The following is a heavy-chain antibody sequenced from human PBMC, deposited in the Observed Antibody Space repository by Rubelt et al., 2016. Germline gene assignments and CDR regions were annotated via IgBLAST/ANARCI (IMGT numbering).Heavy chain of an antibody. CDR2: INPSGGST. V-gene: IGHV1-46*01. CDR1: GYTFTSYY. D-gene: IGHD5-24*01. Sequence: QVQLVQSGAEVKKPGASVEVSCKASGYTFTSYYMHWVRQAPGQGLEWMGIINPSGGSTRYAKQFQGRGTMTRATATSTAYMELCSRRSEDRAVYYCAGTKTVERATMPLAYRGQGTLVTVSS. CDR3: AGTKTVERATMPLAY. J-gene: IGHJ4*02.